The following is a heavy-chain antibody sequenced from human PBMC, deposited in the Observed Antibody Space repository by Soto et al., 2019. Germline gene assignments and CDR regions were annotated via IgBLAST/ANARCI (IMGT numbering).Heavy chain of an antibody. J-gene: IGHJ4*02. Sequence: SETRSLTCTVSGVSFSSYYWSWIRQPPGKGLEWIGYIHYSGSTSYNPSLKSRVAISVDTSKNQFSLKLSSVTAADTAVYYCARLYGVYFAFWTQGTPVPVSS. CDR2: IHYSGST. V-gene: IGHV4-59*08. D-gene: IGHD4-17*01. CDR3: ARLYGVYFAF. CDR1: GVSFSSYY.